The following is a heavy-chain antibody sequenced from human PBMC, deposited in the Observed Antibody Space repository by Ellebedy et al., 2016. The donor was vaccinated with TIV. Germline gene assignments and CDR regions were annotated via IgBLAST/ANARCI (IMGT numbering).Heavy chain of an antibody. CDR1: GFIFSSYE. V-gene: IGHV3-48*03. D-gene: IGHD2-2*01. J-gene: IGHJ4*02. CDR2: VSSSGSTM. Sequence: PGESLKISCAASGFIFSSYEMNWVRQAPGKGLEWVSYVSSSGSTMYYADSVKGRFTLSRDNAKNSLYLQMNSLQAEDTAVYYCARGGYADYWGQGTLVTVSS. CDR3: ARGGYADY.